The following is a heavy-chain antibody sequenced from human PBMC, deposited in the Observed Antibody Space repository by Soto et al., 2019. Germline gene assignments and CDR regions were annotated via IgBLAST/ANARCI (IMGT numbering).Heavy chain of an antibody. D-gene: IGHD5-12*01. CDR2: IYSGGST. V-gene: IGHV3-53*01. CDR1: GFTVSRNY. J-gene: IGHJ4*02. Sequence: GGSLRLSCAASGFTVSRNYMSWVRQAPGKGLEWVSVIYSGGSTYYADSVKGRFTISRDNSKNTLYLQMNSLRAEDTAVYYCTSHLKKRYSGYDLGYWGQGTLVTVSS. CDR3: TSHLKKRYSGYDLGY.